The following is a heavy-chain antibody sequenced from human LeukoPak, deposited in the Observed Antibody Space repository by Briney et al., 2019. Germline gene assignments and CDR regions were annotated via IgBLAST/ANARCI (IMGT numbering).Heavy chain of an antibody. J-gene: IGHJ4*02. CDR1: GFTFSSYW. Sequence: GGSLRLSCAASGFTFSSYWMSWVRKAPGKGLEWVANIKPDGSEKNYGDSVRGRFTISRDNARNSLSLQMNSLRAEDTAVYYCARENYFDYWGQGTLVTVSS. CDR2: IKPDGSEK. V-gene: IGHV3-7*04. CDR3: ARENYFDY.